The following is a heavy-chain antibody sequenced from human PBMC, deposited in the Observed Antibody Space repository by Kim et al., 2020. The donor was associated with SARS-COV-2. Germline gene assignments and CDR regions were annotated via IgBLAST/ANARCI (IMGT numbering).Heavy chain of an antibody. Sequence: SETLSLTCTVSGGSIGSSSYYWGWIRQPPGKGLEWIGSIYYRGSTYYNPSLKSRVTISVDTPKNQFSLKLSSVTAADTAVYYCAMKVATGNFDYWGQGTLVTVSS. V-gene: IGHV4-39*01. D-gene: IGHD5-12*01. CDR3: AMKVATGNFDY. CDR1: GGSIGSSSYY. CDR2: IYYRGST. J-gene: IGHJ4*02.